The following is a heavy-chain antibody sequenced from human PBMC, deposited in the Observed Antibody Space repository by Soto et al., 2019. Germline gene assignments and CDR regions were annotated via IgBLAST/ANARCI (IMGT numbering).Heavy chain of an antibody. CDR1: GYTFISFY. Sequence: QVQLVQSGAEVKKPGASVKVSCKASGYTFISFYVHWVRQAPGQGLEWMGVINANGGNTAYAQKFQGRVNMTRDTSTSTVYMELSSLRSEDTAVYYCARLATVTPPYYFDYWGQGTLVTVSS. CDR3: ARLATVTPPYYFDY. D-gene: IGHD4-17*01. J-gene: IGHJ4*02. CDR2: INANGGNT. V-gene: IGHV1-46*01.